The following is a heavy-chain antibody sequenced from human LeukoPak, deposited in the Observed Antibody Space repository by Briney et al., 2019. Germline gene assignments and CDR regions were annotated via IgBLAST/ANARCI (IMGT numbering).Heavy chain of an antibody. CDR2: ISGSGGST. CDR3: AKARTMIVVSIGGYGMDV. CDR1: GFTFSSYA. J-gene: IGHJ6*02. V-gene: IGHV3-23*01. D-gene: IGHD3-22*01. Sequence: PGGSLRLSCAASGFTFSSYAMSWVRQAPGKGLEWVSAISGSGGSTYYADSVKGRFTISRDNSKNTLYLQMNSLRAEDTAVYYCAKARTMIVVSIGGYGMDVWGQGTTVTVSS.